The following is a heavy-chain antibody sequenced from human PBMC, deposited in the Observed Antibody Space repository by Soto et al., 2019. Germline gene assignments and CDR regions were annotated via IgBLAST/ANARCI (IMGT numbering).Heavy chain of an antibody. CDR1: GYTFTRFG. D-gene: IGHD3-16*01. CDR2: SSINNGKT. CDR3: ARHTDDVHYVWGSDYSGMDV. J-gene: IGHJ6*02. Sequence: QVQLVQSGGEVKKPGASVKVSCQAAGYTFTRFGITWVRQAPGQGLEWMGWSSINNGKTNYAQKFQGRVTMTTDTSTNTAYMEVGSLRSDDTAVYYCARHTDDVHYVWGSDYSGMDVWGQGSTVTVSS. V-gene: IGHV1-18*01.